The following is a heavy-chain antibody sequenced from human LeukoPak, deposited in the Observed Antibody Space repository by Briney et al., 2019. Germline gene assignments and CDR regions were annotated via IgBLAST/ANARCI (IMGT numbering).Heavy chain of an antibody. V-gene: IGHV1-8*01. CDR3: ARRVGYYYYMDV. Sequence: ASVKVSCKASGYTFGSYEINWVRQAPGQGPEWMGWMNSNTGNTGYAQKFQGRVTMTRNTSITTAYMELSSLRSEDTAVYYCARRVGYYYYMDVWGKGTTVTVSS. J-gene: IGHJ6*03. CDR1: GYTFGSYE. CDR2: MNSNTGNT.